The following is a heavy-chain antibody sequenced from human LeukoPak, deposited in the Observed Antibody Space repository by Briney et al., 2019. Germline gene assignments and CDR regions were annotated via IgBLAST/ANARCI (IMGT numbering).Heavy chain of an antibody. D-gene: IGHD3-22*01. CDR3: ARERNRITMIVVAYNRGAFDI. CDR1: GGSISSYY. V-gene: IGHV4-4*07. J-gene: IGHJ3*02. CDR2: IYTSGST. Sequence: PSETQSLTCTVSGGSISSYYWSWIRQPAGKGLEWIGRIYTSGSTNYNPSLKSRVTMSVDTSKNQFSLKLSSVTAADTAVYYCARERNRITMIVVAYNRGAFDIWGQGTMVTVSS.